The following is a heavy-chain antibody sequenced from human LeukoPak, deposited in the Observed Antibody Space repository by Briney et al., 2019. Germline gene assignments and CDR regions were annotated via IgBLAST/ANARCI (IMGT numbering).Heavy chain of an antibody. Sequence: RGVSLRLSCAGSGFIFGSYWMSRVRQAPGKGLEWVANIKQDGSDKYYVDSVKGRFTVSRDNDKNSLYLEMNWLRAEDTAMYFCARGYKSEPPAKYGMDVWGRGTTVIVYS. V-gene: IGHV3-7*01. CDR2: IKQDGSDK. CDR3: ARGYKSEPPAKYGMDV. J-gene: IGHJ6*02. CDR1: GFIFGSYW. D-gene: IGHD5-12*01.